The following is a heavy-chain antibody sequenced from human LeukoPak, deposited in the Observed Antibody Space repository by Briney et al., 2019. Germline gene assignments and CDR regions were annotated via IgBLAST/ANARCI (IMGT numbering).Heavy chain of an antibody. CDR3: AREKHSRRYYGMDV. Sequence: SCKASGFTFSSHSMHWVRQAPGKGLEYVSAISSNGDSTYYANSVKGRFTISRDNSKNTLYLQMGSLTAEDTAVYYCAREKHSRRYYGMDVWGQGTTVTVSS. CDR2: ISSNGDST. V-gene: IGHV3-64*01. CDR1: GFTFSSHS. D-gene: IGHD2-21*01. J-gene: IGHJ6*02.